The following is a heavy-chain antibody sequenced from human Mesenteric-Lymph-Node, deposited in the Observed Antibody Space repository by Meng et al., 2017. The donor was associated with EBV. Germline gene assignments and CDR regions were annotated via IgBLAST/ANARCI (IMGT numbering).Heavy chain of an antibody. CDR1: GGSFSGYY. Sequence: QVHLQQWGAGLLKPSETLSLTCAVYGGSFSGYYWTWIRQPPGKGLECSGDINHNGSTNYNPSLTGRVTISVDTSKHQFSLKLSSVTAADTAVYYCARGLWQWLAYFDYWGQGTLVTVSS. V-gene: IGHV4-34*01. CDR3: ARGLWQWLAYFDY. J-gene: IGHJ4*02. CDR2: INHNGST. D-gene: IGHD6-19*01.